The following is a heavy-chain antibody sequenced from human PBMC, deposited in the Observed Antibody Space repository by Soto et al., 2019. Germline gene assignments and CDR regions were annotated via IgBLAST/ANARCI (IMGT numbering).Heavy chain of an antibody. Sequence: QLQLQESGSGLVKPSQTLSLTCAVSGGSISSGGYSWSWIRQPPGKGLEWIGYIYHSGSTYYNPSLKSRVTISVDRSKYQFSLKLSSLTAADTAVYYCASVLYGGNEGGAFDIWGQGTMVTVSS. CDR3: ASVLYGGNEGGAFDI. V-gene: IGHV4-30-2*01. CDR2: IYHSGST. CDR1: GGSISSGGYS. D-gene: IGHD4-17*01. J-gene: IGHJ3*02.